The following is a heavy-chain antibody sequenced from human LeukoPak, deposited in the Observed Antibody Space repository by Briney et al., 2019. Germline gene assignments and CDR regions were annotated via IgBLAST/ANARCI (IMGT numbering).Heavy chain of an antibody. J-gene: IGHJ4*02. CDR1: RYTFTGYY. CDR3: ARVFVDTAMSNVDY. CDR2: INPNSGGT. D-gene: IGHD5-18*01. V-gene: IGHV1-2*02. Sequence: ASVKVSCKASRYTFTGYYMHWVRQAPGQGLEWMGWINPNSGGTNYAQKFQGRVTMTRDTSISTAYMELSRLRSDDTAVYYCARVFVDTAMSNVDYWGQGTLVTVSS.